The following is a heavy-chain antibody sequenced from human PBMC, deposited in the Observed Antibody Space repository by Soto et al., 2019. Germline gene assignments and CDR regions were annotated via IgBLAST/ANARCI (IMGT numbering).Heavy chain of an antibody. J-gene: IGHJ3*02. Sequence: SETLSLTCTVSGVSISSGGYYWSCIRQHPGKGLEWFGYIYYSGSTYYNPSLKSPFTMSVDTSKIQFSLKLSSVTAADTAAYYCARWCQYGSGGSCYSSACDIWGQGTMVTVSS. CDR3: ARWCQYGSGGSCYSSACDI. D-gene: IGHD2-15*01. CDR1: GVSISSGGYY. V-gene: IGHV4-31*01. CDR2: IYYSGST.